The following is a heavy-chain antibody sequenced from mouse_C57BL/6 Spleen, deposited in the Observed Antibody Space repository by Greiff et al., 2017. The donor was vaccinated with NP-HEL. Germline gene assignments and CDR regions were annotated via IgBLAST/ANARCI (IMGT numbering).Heavy chain of an antibody. CDR3: AREGVYFDV. CDR1: GFTFSDYY. CDR2: INYDGSST. Sequence: MLVESEGGLVQPGSSMKLSCTASGFTFSDYYMAWVRQVPEKGLEWVANINYDGSSTYYLDSLKSRFIISRDNAKNILYLQMSSLKSEDTATYYCAREGVYFDVWGTGTTVTVSS. J-gene: IGHJ1*03. V-gene: IGHV5-16*01.